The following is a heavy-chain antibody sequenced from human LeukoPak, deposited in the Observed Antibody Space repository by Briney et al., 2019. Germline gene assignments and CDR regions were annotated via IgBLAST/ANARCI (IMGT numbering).Heavy chain of an antibody. V-gene: IGHV3-23*01. Sequence: GGSLRLSRAASGFTFSSFVISWVRQAPGKGLDWVSSICVDGGGAYYADSVKGRLTSSTDNSKSTVCLRMCSLRAEGTAVYYCAKALLSDYSSLGDAWGLGCLVTVS. J-gene: IGHJ5*02. CDR3: AKALLSDYSSLGDA. CDR1: GFTFSSFV. D-gene: IGHD2-2*01. CDR2: ICVDGGGA.